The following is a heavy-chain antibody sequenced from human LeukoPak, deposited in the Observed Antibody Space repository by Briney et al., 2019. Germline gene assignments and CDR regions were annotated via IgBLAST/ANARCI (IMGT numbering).Heavy chain of an antibody. CDR1: GGSISSYY. CDR2: IYYSGST. J-gene: IGHJ4*02. Sequence: PSETLSLTCTVSGGSISSYYWSWIRQPPGKGLEWIGYIYYSGSTNYNPSLKSRVTISVDTSKNQSSLKLSSVTAADTAVYYCARSVEMATIDFDYWGQGTLVTVSS. CDR3: ARSVEMATIDFDY. V-gene: IGHV4-59*01. D-gene: IGHD5-24*01.